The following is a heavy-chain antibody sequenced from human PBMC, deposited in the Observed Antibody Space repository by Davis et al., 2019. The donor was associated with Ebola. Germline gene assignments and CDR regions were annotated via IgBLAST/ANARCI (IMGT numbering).Heavy chain of an antibody. CDR1: GYSFTSYA. CDR2: INAGNGNT. Sequence: AASAKVSCKASGYSFTSYAMHWVRQAPGQRLEWMGWINAGNGNTKYSQKFQGRVTLTRDPSASTAYMELSSLRSEDTAVYYFARGSSEDYYYYGMDVWGPGTTVTVSS. V-gene: IGHV1-3*01. J-gene: IGHJ6*02. D-gene: IGHD6-6*01. CDR3: ARGSSEDYYYYGMDV.